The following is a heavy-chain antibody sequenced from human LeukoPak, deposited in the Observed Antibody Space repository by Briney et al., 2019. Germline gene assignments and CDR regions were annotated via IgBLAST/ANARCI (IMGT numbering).Heavy chain of an antibody. CDR1: GGTFSSYA. Sequence: EASVKASCKASGGTFSSYAISWVRQAPGQGLEWMGGIIPIFGTANYAQKFQGRVTITADESTSTAYMELSSLRSEDTAVYYCARVVTRPRGPDVYYYYGMDVWGQGTTVTVSS. V-gene: IGHV1-69*01. D-gene: IGHD1-14*01. CDR3: ARVVTRPRGPDVYYYYGMDV. CDR2: IIPIFGTA. J-gene: IGHJ6*02.